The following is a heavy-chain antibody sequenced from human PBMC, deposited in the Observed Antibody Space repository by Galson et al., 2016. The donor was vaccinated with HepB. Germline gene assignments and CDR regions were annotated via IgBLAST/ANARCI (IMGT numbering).Heavy chain of an antibody. CDR3: AREAPADYFDY. D-gene: IGHD6-13*01. J-gene: IGHJ4*02. V-gene: IGHV4-4*02. CDR1: GGSLSTNNW. Sequence: SETLSLTCAVSGGSLSTNNWWSWVRQPPGKGLEWIGQIHHTGLSYFNPSLKSRVTMSLDKSSNQVSLKLGSVTAADTAVYYCAREAPADYFDYWGRGTLVTVSS. CDR2: IHHTGLS.